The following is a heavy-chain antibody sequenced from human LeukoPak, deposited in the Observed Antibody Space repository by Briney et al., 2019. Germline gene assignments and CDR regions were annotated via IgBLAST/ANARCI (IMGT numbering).Heavy chain of an antibody. CDR1: GYTFTGYY. Sequence: GASVKVSCKASGYTFTGYYMHWVRQAPGQGLEWMGWINPNSGGTNYAQKFQGRVSMTRDTSISTAYMELSRLRSDDTAVYYCARDENYGISFNVDYWGQGTLVTVSS. D-gene: IGHD4-17*01. CDR2: INPNSGGT. CDR3: ARDENYGISFNVDY. J-gene: IGHJ4*02. V-gene: IGHV1-2*02.